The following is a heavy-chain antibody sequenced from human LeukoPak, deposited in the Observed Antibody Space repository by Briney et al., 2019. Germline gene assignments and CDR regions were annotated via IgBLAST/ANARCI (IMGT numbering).Heavy chain of an antibody. CDR1: GFIFSNYE. V-gene: IGHV3-48*03. CDR3: ARGSGSSSLNWFDP. CDR2: ISSSGTTI. D-gene: IGHD6-6*01. Sequence: GGSLRLSCAASGFIFSNYEMNWVRQAPGKGLEWVSYISSSGTTIYYADSVKGRFTISRDNSKNTLYLQMNSLRAEDTAVYYCARGSGSSSLNWFDPWGQGTLVTVSS. J-gene: IGHJ5*02.